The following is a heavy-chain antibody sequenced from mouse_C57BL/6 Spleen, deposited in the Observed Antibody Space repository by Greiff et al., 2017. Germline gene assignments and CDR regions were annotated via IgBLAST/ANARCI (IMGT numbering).Heavy chain of an antibody. D-gene: IGHD2-4*01. V-gene: IGHV1-82*01. CDR1: GYAFSSSW. J-gene: IGHJ4*01. Sequence: VQLQQSGPELVKPGASVKISCKASGYAFSSSWMNWVKQRPGKGLEWIGRIYPGDGDTNYNGKFKGKATLTADKSSSTAYMQLSSLTSEDSAVYFCARWIYYDYPYAMDYWGQGTSVTVSS. CDR3: ARWIYYDYPYAMDY. CDR2: IYPGDGDT.